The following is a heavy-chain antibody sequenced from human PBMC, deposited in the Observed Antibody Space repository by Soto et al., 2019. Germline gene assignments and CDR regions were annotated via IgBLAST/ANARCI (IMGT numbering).Heavy chain of an antibody. CDR1: GFTFSSYA. D-gene: IGHD1-1*01. Sequence: EVQLLESGGGLVQPGGSLRLSCAASGFTFSSYAMSWVRQAPGKGLEWVSAISAGGGNTYYRDSVKGRFTISRDNSKNTLYLQMNSPRAEDTAVYFCAQTTPSIHWFDPWGQGTLVTVSS. V-gene: IGHV3-23*01. J-gene: IGHJ5*02. CDR2: ISAGGGNT. CDR3: AQTTPSIHWFDP.